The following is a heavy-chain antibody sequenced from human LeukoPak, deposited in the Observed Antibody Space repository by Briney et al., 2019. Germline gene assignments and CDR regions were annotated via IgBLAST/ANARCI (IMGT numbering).Heavy chain of an antibody. J-gene: IGHJ4*02. D-gene: IGHD3-22*01. CDR3: ARGLQPSDSSGCHFEPLYYFDC. CDR2: INHSGST. CDR1: GGSFSGYY. V-gene: IGHV4-34*01. Sequence: SETLSFTCAVYGGSFSGYYWSWIRQPPGKGLEWIGEINHSGSTNYNPSLKSRVTISVATSSNQYSLQLSSVTAADTAVYDCARGLQPSDSSGCHFEPLYYFDCWGQGTLVTVSS.